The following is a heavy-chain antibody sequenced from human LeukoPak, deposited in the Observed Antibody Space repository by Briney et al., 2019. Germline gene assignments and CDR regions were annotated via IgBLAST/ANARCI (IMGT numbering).Heavy chain of an antibody. CDR3: AKGSISSWGSYDYYYYMDV. CDR2: ISGSGGST. CDR1: GFTFSSYA. J-gene: IGHJ6*03. V-gene: IGHV3-23*01. D-gene: IGHD6-13*01. Sequence: PGGSLRLSCAASGFTFSSYAMSWVRQAPGKGLEWVSAISGSGGSTYYADSVKGRFTISRDNSKNTLYLQMNSLRAEDTAVYYCAKGSISSWGSYDYYYYMDVWGKGTTVTVSS.